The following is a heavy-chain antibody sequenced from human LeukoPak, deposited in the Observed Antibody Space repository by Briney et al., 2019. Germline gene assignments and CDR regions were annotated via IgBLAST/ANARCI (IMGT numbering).Heavy chain of an antibody. CDR3: ARGVVGAAPGHNWFDP. D-gene: IGHD3-3*01. CDR1: GGSISSNDW. V-gene: IGHV4-4*02. Sequence: PSETLSLTCGVSGGSISSNDWWSRVRQPPGKGLEWIGEIYHSGSTNYNPSLKSRVTISVGKSKNQFSLDLSSVTAADTAVYYCARGVVGAAPGHNWFDPWGQGILVTVSS. J-gene: IGHJ5*02. CDR2: IYHSGST.